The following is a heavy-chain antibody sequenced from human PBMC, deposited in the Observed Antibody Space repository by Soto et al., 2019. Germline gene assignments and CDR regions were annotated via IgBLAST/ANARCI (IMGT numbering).Heavy chain of an antibody. J-gene: IGHJ5*02. CDR2: INPHGGST. CDR3: ARSSGGNFGIIIEGSNWFDP. D-gene: IGHD3-3*01. CDR1: GDTFTSYY. V-gene: IGHV1-46*01. Sequence: QVQLVQSGAEVKRPGASVKVSCKAPGDTFTSYYLNWVRQAPGQGLEWMGVINPHGGSTKYAQKVQSSITMTRYTSRSTVYMELSSLRSDDTAIYYCARSSGGNFGIIIEGSNWFDPWGQGTLVTVSS.